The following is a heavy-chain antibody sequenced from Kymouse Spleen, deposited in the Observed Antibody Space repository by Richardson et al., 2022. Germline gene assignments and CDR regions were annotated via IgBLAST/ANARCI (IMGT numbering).Heavy chain of an antibody. CDR2: IWYDGSNK. Sequence: QVQLVESGGGVVQPGRSLRLSCAASGFTFSSYGMHWVRQAPGKGLEWVAVIWYDGSNKYYADSVKGRFTISRDNSKNTLYLQMNSLRAEDTAVYYCASRIAASFDYWGQGTLVTVSS. V-gene: IGHV3-33*01. CDR1: GFTFSSYG. J-gene: IGHJ4*02. D-gene: IGHD6-6*01. CDR3: ASRIAASFDY.